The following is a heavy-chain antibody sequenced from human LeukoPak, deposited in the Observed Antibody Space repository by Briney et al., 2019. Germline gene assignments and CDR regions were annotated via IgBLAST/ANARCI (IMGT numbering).Heavy chain of an antibody. Sequence: GGSLRLSCTASGFTFGDYAMSWVRQAPGKGLEWVAVISYDGSNKYYADSVKGRFTISRDNSKNTLYLQMNSLRAENTAVYYCAAPRPVGATSSDQDAFDIWGQGTMVTVSS. V-gene: IGHV3-30-3*01. J-gene: IGHJ3*02. CDR1: GFTFGDYA. CDR2: ISYDGSNK. D-gene: IGHD1-26*01. CDR3: AAPRPVGATSSDQDAFDI.